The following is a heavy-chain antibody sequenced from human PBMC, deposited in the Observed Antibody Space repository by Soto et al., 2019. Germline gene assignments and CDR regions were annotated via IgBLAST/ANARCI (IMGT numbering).Heavy chain of an antibody. CDR1: GYSFTAFY. D-gene: IGHD2-21*01. CDR3: ARANSIRPYFYNMDV. J-gene: IGHJ6*03. CDR2: INPNSGGT. Sequence: QVQLVQSGAEVEKPGASVKVSCKAAGYSFTAFYIHWVRQARGQGFEWLGWINPNSGGTYYSQKFRARVTRTRDTSISTAYMELTGLRSDDTAVYYCARANSIRPYFYNMDVWGQGTTVTVSS. V-gene: IGHV1-2*02.